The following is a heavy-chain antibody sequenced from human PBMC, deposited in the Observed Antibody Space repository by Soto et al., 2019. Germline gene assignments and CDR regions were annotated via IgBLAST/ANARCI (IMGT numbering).Heavy chain of an antibody. Sequence: QVQLVESGVGVVQPGRSLRLSCAASGFTFSSYGMHWVRQAPGKGLEWVAVIWYDGSNKYYADTVKGRFTISRDNSKNTLYLQMNSLRAEDTAVYYCARGSPPLLSEAFDIWGQGTMVTVSS. CDR1: GFTFSSYG. V-gene: IGHV3-33*01. J-gene: IGHJ3*02. CDR3: ARGSPPLLSEAFDI. D-gene: IGHD2-15*01. CDR2: IWYDGSNK.